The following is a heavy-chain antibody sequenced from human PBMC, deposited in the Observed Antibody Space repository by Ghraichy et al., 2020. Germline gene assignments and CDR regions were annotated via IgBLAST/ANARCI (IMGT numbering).Heavy chain of an antibody. CDR2: IWADENKK. CDR1: GFNFSYYG. J-gene: IGHJ4*02. V-gene: IGHV3-33*01. Sequence: GESLNISCAASGFNFSYYGFHWVRQAPGKGLEWVALIWADENKKYYADSVKGRFTVSRDNSENTLYLHMNSLRAEDTAMYYCARWERGHFDYWGQGTLVTVS. CDR3: ARWERGHFDY. D-gene: IGHD1-1*01.